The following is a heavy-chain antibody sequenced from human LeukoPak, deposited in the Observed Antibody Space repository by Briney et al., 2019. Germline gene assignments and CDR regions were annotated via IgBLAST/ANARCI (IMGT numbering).Heavy chain of an antibody. Sequence: SVKVSCKASGGTFSSYAISWVRQAPGQGLEWMGGIIPVFGTANYAQKFQGRVTITTDESTSTAYMELSSLRPEDTAVYYCATRKDIVVVPAAPTGYYYMDVWGKGTTVTVSS. CDR3: ATRKDIVVVPAAPTGYYYMDV. J-gene: IGHJ6*03. CDR2: IIPVFGTA. CDR1: GGTFSSYA. D-gene: IGHD2-2*01. V-gene: IGHV1-69*05.